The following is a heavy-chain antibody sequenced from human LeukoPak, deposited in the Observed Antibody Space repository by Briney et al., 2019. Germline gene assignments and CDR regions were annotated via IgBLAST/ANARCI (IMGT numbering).Heavy chain of an antibody. J-gene: IGHJ6*03. Sequence: GGSLRLSCAASGFTFSSYWMNWVRQAPGKGLEWVANIKQDGSESYYVDSVKGRFTISRDNAKNSLYLQMNSLRAEDTAVYFCARVRGSSWLYYYYMDVWGKGTTVTVSS. V-gene: IGHV3-7*01. CDR2: IKQDGSES. CDR3: ARVRGSSWLYYYYMDV. CDR1: GFTFSSYW. D-gene: IGHD6-13*01.